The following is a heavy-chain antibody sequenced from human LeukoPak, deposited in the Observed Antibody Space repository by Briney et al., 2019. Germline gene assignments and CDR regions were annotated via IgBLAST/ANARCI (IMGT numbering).Heavy chain of an antibody. CDR1: GFTFSNYA. CDR3: AKTAGGYWNPFDY. V-gene: IGHV3-23*01. J-gene: IGHJ4*02. Sequence: PGGSLRLSCAASGFTFSNYAMAWVRQAPGKGLEWVSTITGSGATTYYADSVKGRFTISSGNSKNTLYLQMDSLRAEDTAVYYCAKTAGGYWNPFDYWGQGTLVTVS. D-gene: IGHD1-26*01. CDR2: ITGSGATT.